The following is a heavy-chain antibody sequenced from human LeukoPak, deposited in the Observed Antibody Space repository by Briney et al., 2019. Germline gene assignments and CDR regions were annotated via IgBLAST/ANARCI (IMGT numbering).Heavy chain of an antibody. CDR2: IYTTGST. D-gene: IGHD6-19*01. Sequence: SETLSLTCTVSGGSISSYYWTWIRQPAGKGLEWIGRIYTTGSTNYNPSLNSRVTMSVDTSKNQFSLKLSSVTAADTAVYYCARQMAVAGKAGFDYWGQGTLVTVSS. V-gene: IGHV4-4*07. CDR1: GGSISSYY. J-gene: IGHJ4*02. CDR3: ARQMAVAGKAGFDY.